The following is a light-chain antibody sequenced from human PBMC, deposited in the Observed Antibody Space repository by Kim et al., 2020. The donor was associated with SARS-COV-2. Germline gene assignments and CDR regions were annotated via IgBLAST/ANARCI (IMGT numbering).Light chain of an antibody. J-gene: IGLJ3*02. CDR3: GADHGSGSNFVWV. CDR1: IDYSNYK. Sequence: TGPLSIDYSNYKGNWYQQRPGQGPRVVVRVGCGGIVGSKGDGIPDRFSVLGSGLNRYLTIKNIQEEDESDYHCGADHGSGSNFVWVFGGGTQLTVL. CDR2: VGCGGIVG. V-gene: IGLV9-49*01.